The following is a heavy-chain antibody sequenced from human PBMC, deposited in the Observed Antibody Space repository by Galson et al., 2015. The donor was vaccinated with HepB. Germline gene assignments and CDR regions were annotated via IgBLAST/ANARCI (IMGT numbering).Heavy chain of an antibody. J-gene: IGHJ6*02. D-gene: IGHD2/OR15-2a*01. V-gene: IGHV3-23*01. CDR2: LSGGDGSS. CDR3: AKSPRMIEYYYYSMDV. CDR1: GISFSSYA. Sequence: SLRLSCAASGISFSSYAVSWVRQAPGKGLQWVSALSGGDGSSYYAVPVKGRFTISRDNSKNTLYLQMNSLRVEDTAVYYCAKSPRMIEYYYYSMDVWGQGTTVTVSS.